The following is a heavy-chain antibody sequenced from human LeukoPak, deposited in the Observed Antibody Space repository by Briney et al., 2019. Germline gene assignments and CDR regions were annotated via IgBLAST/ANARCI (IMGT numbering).Heavy chain of an antibody. CDR1: GFTFTSYA. CDR3: AKAMEYQRLPQDAFDI. Sequence: PGGSLRLSCASSGFTFTSYAVSWVRQAPGKGLEWVSTISYSGGTTYHTDSVKGRFTISRDISKNTVYLQMNSLRAEDTAVYYCAKAMEYQRLPQDAFDIWGQGTMVTVSS. D-gene: IGHD2-2*01. CDR2: ISYSGGTT. J-gene: IGHJ3*02. V-gene: IGHV3-23*01.